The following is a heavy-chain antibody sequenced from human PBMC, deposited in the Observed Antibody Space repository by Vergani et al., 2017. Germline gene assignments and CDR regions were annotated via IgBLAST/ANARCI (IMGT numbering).Heavy chain of an antibody. CDR1: GYTFSNYY. CDR2: INPSGGHT. J-gene: IGHJ4*02. D-gene: IGHD3-9*01. CDR3: ARGDYGILTGYRY. Sequence: QVQLVQSGAEVKKPGSSVKVSCKTSGYTFSNYYMHWVRQAPGQGLEWMGIINPSGGHTNYAQKFQGRVTMTRDTSTSTVYMELSSLRSEDTAIYHCARGDYGILTGYRYWGQGTLVTVSA. V-gene: IGHV1-46*03.